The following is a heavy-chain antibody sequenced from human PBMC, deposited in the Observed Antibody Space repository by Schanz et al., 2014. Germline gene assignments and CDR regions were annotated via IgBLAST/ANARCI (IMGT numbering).Heavy chain of an antibody. V-gene: IGHV1-2*02. CDR2: IDPNGGAT. D-gene: IGHD4-17*01. Sequence: QVQLVQSGAEVKKPGASVKVSCKASGYTFIDYYMHWVRQAPGQGLEWVGWIDPNGGATNHAPMHQDTVTRTRATSSSKAYMALSRQTSDDTAVYFCARDPYGKNSGDFDYWGQGTLVTVSS. CDR3: ARDPYGKNSGDFDY. CDR1: GYTFIDYY. J-gene: IGHJ4*02.